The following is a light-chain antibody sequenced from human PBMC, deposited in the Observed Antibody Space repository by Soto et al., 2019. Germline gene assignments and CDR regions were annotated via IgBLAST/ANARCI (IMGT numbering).Light chain of an antibody. CDR1: QGIGVR. CDR3: LQVNSFPRT. CDR2: SAS. Sequence: IQMTQSPSSLSASIGDRVTITCRASQGIGVRLAWFQQKPGKAPQYLIQSASILQSGVTSRFSGSGSGTEFILTINSLQPEDVAIYYCLQVNSFPRTFGQGTKVEI. V-gene: IGKV1-12*01. J-gene: IGKJ1*01.